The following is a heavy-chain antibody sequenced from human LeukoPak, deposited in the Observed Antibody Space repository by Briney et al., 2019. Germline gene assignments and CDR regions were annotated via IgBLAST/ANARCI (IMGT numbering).Heavy chain of an antibody. CDR3: AKDRHVWGYSYGQTFDY. CDR2: TRYDGSDK. V-gene: IGHV3-30*02. D-gene: IGHD5-18*01. CDR1: GFTFSSYG. Sequence: GGSLRLSCAASGFTFSSYGMHWVRQAPGKGLEWVAFTRYDGSDKYYVDSVKGRFTISRDNSKNTLYLQMNSLRAKDTAMYFCAKDRHVWGYSYGQTFDYWGQGTLVIVSS. J-gene: IGHJ4*02.